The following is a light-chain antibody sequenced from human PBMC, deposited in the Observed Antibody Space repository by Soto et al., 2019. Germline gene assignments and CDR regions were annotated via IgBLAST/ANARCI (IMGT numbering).Light chain of an antibody. CDR1: QSVKSF. J-gene: IGKJ1*01. Sequence: EIILTQSPSTFAVPPGGLRPLSYRASQSVKSFLAWYQQKPGQAPRLLIYGASTRATGIPGRFSGSGSGTEYTLTISSLQSEDFAVYYCQQFNNWPPTFGQGTKVDIK. CDR3: QQFNNWPPT. V-gene: IGKV3-15*01. CDR2: GAS.